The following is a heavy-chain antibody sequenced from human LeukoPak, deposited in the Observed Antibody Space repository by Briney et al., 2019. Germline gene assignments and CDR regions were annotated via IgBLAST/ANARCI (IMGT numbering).Heavy chain of an antibody. CDR3: ARATIAARPWRYAFDI. CDR1: GFTFSSYS. D-gene: IGHD6-6*01. Sequence: PGGSLRLSCAASGFTFSSYSMNWVRQAPGKGLEWVSSISSSSSYIYYADSVKGRFTISRDNAKNSLYLQMNSLRAEDTAVYYCARATIAARPWRYAFDIWGQGTMVTVSS. J-gene: IGHJ3*02. CDR2: ISSSSSYI. V-gene: IGHV3-21*01.